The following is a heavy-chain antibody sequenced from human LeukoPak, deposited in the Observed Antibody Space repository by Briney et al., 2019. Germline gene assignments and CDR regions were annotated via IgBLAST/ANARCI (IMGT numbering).Heavy chain of an antibody. J-gene: IGHJ4*02. CDR1: GFTFSSYA. D-gene: IGHD3-3*01. CDR3: AKAYYDFWSGYYTD. CDR2: ISGSGGST. V-gene: IGHV3-23*01. Sequence: PGGSLRLSCAASGFTFSSYAMSWVRQAPGKGLEWVSTISGSGGSTYYADSVKGRFTISRDNFRNTLYVQMNSLRAEDTAVYYCAKAYYDFWSGYYTDWGQGTLVTVSS.